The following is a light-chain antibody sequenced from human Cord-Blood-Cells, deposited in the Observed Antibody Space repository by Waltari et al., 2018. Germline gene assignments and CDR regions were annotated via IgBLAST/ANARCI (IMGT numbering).Light chain of an antibody. CDR3: SSYTSSSTWV. Sequence: QSALTQPASVSGSPGQSITISCTGTSSDVGGYNYVSWYQQHPGQAPKLRIYDVSNRPSGVSNRFSGPKSGNTASLTISGLQAEDEADYYCSSYTSSSTWVFGGGTKLTVL. V-gene: IGLV2-14*03. J-gene: IGLJ3*02. CDR1: SSDVGGYNY. CDR2: DVS.